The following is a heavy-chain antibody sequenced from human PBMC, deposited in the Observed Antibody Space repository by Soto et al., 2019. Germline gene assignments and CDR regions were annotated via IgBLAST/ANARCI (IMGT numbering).Heavy chain of an antibody. J-gene: IGHJ3*02. CDR2: ISSSSSYI. V-gene: IGHV3-21*01. D-gene: IGHD3-10*01. Sequence: EVQLVESGGGLVKPGGSLRLSCAASGFTFSSYSMNWVRQAPGKGLEWVSSISSSSSYIYYADSVKGRFTISRDNAKNSLYLQMNSLTAEDTAVYYCARDLTSRYYYGSGSYFHDAFDIWGQGTMVTVSS. CDR1: GFTFSSYS. CDR3: ARDLTSRYYYGSGSYFHDAFDI.